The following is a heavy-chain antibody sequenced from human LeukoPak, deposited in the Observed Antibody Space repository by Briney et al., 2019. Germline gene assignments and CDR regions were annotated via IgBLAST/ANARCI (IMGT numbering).Heavy chain of an antibody. D-gene: IGHD1-26*01. CDR3: ARASIVGARGDFDY. CDR2: IRAYNGNT. Sequence: ASVKVSCKASGYTFTSYGISRVRQSSGQGLEWMGWIRAYNGNTNYAQKLQGRVTMTTDTSTSTAYMELRSLRSDDTAVYYCARASIVGARGDFDYWGQGTLVTVSS. CDR1: GYTFTSYG. V-gene: IGHV1-18*01. J-gene: IGHJ4*02.